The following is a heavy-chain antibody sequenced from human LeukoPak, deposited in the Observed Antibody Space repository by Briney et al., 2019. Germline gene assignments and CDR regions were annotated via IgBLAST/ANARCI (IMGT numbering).Heavy chain of an antibody. V-gene: IGHV3-30*02. CDR3: ARGGIAAAVGYY. D-gene: IGHD6-13*01. CDR1: QFTFSTYG. J-gene: IGHJ4*02. Sequence: GGSLRLSCAASQFTFSTYGIHWVRQAPGKGLEWVAFIRYDGSDKYYADSVKGRFTISRDNSKNTLYLQMNSLRVEDTAVYYCARGGIAAAVGYYWGQGTLVTVSS. CDR2: IRYDGSDK.